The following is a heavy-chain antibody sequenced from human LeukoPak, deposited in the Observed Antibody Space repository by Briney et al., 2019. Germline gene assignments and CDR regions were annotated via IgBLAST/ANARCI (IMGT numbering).Heavy chain of an antibody. CDR1: GFTFSSYW. J-gene: IGHJ4*02. CDR3: ATHGG. Sequence: GGSLRLSCAASGFTFSSYWMTWVRQAPGKGQEWVANIKEDGGEGYYVDSVKGRFTVSRDNAKNSLYLQLTSLRAGDTAVYYCATHGGWGQGTLVTVSS. V-gene: IGHV3-7*01. D-gene: IGHD3-16*01. CDR2: IKEDGGEG.